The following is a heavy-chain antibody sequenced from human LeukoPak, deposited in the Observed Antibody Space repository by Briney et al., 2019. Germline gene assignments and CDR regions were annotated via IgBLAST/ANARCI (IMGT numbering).Heavy chain of an antibody. CDR1: GFSFRTYA. CDR3: AKGRIAAAGDFDY. V-gene: IGHV3-23*01. J-gene: IGHJ4*02. D-gene: IGHD6-13*01. CDR2: ISSNGATT. Sequence: GGSLRLSCAASGFSFRTYAMSWVRQAPGKGLEWVSAISSNGATTYYADSVKGRFTMSRDNSKNTLYLQMNSLRAEDTAVYYCAKGRIAAAGDFDYWGQGTLVTVSS.